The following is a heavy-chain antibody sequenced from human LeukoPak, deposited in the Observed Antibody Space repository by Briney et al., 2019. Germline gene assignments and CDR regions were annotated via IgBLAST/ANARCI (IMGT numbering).Heavy chain of an antibody. D-gene: IGHD6-19*01. J-gene: IGHJ6*03. CDR1: GYTFTSYY. CDR3: ARGHKQWLVPFKVVYYYYYMDV. CDR2: INPSGGST. Sequence: GASVKVSCKASGYTFTSYYMHWVRQAPGQGLEWMGIINPSGGSTSYAQKFQGRVTMTRDMSTSTVYMELSSLRSEDTAVYYCARGHKQWLVPFKVVYYYYYMDVWGKGTTVTISS. V-gene: IGHV1-46*01.